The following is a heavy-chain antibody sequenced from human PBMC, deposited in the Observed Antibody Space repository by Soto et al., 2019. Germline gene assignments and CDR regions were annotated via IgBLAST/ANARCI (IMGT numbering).Heavy chain of an antibody. Sequence: GESLKISCKGSGYSFTSYWISWVRQMPGKGLEWMGRIDPSDSYTNYSPSFQGHVTISADKSISTAYLQWSSLKASDTAMYYCAKSGIYDSSGYYYEGAHFDYWGQGTLVTVSS. CDR2: IDPSDSYT. CDR3: AKSGIYDSSGYYYEGAHFDY. J-gene: IGHJ4*02. CDR1: GYSFTSYW. D-gene: IGHD3-22*01. V-gene: IGHV5-10-1*01.